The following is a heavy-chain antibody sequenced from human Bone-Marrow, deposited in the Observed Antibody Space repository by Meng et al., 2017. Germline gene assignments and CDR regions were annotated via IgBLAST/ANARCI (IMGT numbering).Heavy chain of an antibody. J-gene: IGHJ4*02. Sequence: GSLRLSCAVSGYSISSGYYWGWIRQPPGKGREWIGSIYHSGSTYYNPSLKSRVTISVDTSKNQFSLKLSSVTAADTAVYYCARGHYDSSGPNFDYWGQGTLVTVSS. CDR3: ARGHYDSSGPNFDY. CDR2: IYHSGST. V-gene: IGHV4-38-2*01. D-gene: IGHD3-22*01. CDR1: GYSISSGYY.